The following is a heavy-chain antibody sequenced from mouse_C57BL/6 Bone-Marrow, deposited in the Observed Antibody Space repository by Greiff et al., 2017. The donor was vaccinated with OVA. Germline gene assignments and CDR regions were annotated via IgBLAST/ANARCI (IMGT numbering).Heavy chain of an antibody. J-gene: IGHJ3*01. CDR3: VTGGYYGSRFAY. CDR1: GYTFTGYW. D-gene: IGHD1-1*01. Sequence: QVQLKQSGAELMKPGASVKLSCKATGYTFTGYWIEWVKQRPGHGLEWIGEILPGSGSTNYNEKFKGKATFTADTSSNTAYMQLSSLTTEDSAIYYCVTGGYYGSRFAYWGQGTLVTVSA. V-gene: IGHV1-9*01. CDR2: ILPGSGST.